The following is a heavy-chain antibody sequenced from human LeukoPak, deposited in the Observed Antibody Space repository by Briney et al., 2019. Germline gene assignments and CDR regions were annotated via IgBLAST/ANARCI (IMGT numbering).Heavy chain of an antibody. CDR3: AKPLGSSWDYYYYGMDV. J-gene: IGHJ6*02. CDR2: LSYDGSNK. D-gene: IGHD6-13*01. CDR1: GFTFSSYG. Sequence: PGASLRLSCAASGFTFSSYGMHWVRQAPGKGLEWATVLSYDGSNKYYADSVKGRFTISRDNSKNTLYLQMNSLRAEDTAVYYCAKPLGSSWDYYYYGMDVWGQGTTVTVSS. V-gene: IGHV3-30*18.